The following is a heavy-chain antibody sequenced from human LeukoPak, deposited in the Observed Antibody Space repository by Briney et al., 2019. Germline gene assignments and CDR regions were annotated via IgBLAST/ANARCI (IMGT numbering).Heavy chain of an antibody. V-gene: IGHV3-23*01. CDR1: GFTFSNYV. CDR2: IIGNGDST. J-gene: IGHJ4*02. CDR3: AKGSKGTYDY. Sequence: PGGSPRLSCVASGFTFSNYVMAWVRQAPGKGLEYVSSIIGNGDSTYYADSVKGRFTISRDNSKNTLYLQMNSLRAEDTAIYYCAKGSKGTYDYWGQGTLVTVSS.